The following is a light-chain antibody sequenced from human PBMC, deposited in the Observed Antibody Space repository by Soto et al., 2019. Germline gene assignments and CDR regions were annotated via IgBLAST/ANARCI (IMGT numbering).Light chain of an antibody. V-gene: IGKV1D-12*01. J-gene: IGKJ4*01. CDR1: QDISTL. CDR3: QQADSFPLT. Sequence: DIQMTQSPSSVSASIGDTVTITCRASQDISTLLAWYQQKPGKAPKLLIYGASTLESGVPSRFSGRGSGTDFTLTISSLQPEDLATYFCQQADSFPLTFGGGTKVDIK. CDR2: GAS.